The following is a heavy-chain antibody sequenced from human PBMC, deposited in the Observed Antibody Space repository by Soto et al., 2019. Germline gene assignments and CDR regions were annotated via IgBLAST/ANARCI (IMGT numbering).Heavy chain of an antibody. CDR1: GFSVSTNH. J-gene: IGHJ4*02. CDR2: TYIDGDT. D-gene: IGHD4-17*01. CDR3: ARDDYGVYSY. V-gene: IGHV3-66*01. Sequence: GGSLRLSCAASGFSVSTNHMSWVRQSPGKGLEWVSTTYIDGDTYYTDSVKGRFTISRDNSKNTVYLQMNSLRVEDAAVYYCARDDYGVYSYWGQGILVTAPQ.